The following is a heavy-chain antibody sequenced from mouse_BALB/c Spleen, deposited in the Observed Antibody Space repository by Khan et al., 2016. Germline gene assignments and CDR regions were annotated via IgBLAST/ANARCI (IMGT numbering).Heavy chain of an antibody. CDR2: ISSGGTT. V-gene: IGHV5-6-5*01. CDR3: AREENALDY. Sequence: EVQLQESGGGLVKPGGSLKFSCAASGFTFSSYAMSWVRQTPEKRLEWVASISSGGTTYYPDSVKGRFTISRDDARNILYLQMNSLRSEDTAIYYCAREENALDYWGQGTSVTVSS. J-gene: IGHJ4*01. CDR1: GFTFSSYA.